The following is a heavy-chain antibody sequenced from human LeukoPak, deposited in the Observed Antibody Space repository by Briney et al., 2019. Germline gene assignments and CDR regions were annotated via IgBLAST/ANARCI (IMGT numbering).Heavy chain of an antibody. CDR1: GFTFSSYA. CDR3: AKDPDSWVVGDPYYFDY. D-gene: IGHD1-26*01. V-gene: IGHV3-23*01. J-gene: IGHJ4*02. CDR2: ISGSGGST. Sequence: PGGSLRLSCAASGFTFSSYAMSWVRQAPGKGLEWVSAISGSGGSTYYADSVKGRFTISRDNSKNTLYLQMNSLRAEDTAVYYCAKDPDSWVVGDPYYFDYWGQGTLVTVSS.